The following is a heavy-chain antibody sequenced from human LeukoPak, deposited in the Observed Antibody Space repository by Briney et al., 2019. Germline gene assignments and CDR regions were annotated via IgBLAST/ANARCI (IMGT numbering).Heavy chain of an antibody. J-gene: IGHJ3*02. D-gene: IGHD3-10*01. Sequence: SETLSLTCTVSVGSISSYYWSWIRQPPGKGLEWIGYIYYSGSTNYNPSLKSRVTISVDTSKNQFSLKLSSVTAADTAVYYCAGGSGADAFDIWGQGTMVTVSS. CDR2: IYYSGST. CDR3: AGGSGADAFDI. V-gene: IGHV4-59*08. CDR1: VGSISSYY.